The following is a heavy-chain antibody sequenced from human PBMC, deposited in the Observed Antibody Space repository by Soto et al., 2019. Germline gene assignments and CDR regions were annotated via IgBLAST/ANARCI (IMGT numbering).Heavy chain of an antibody. D-gene: IGHD2-15*01. Sequence: QVQLQESGPGLVKPSQTLSLTCSVSGGSISSGGYYWSWIRQHPGKGLEWIGYIYYSESTYYNPSLKSRVAISVDTSKNQFSLKLRSLTAADTAVYFCARGSGGTLIGYWGQGTLVTVSS. J-gene: IGHJ4*02. CDR3: ARGSGGTLIGY. V-gene: IGHV4-31*03. CDR1: GGSISSGGYY. CDR2: IYYSEST.